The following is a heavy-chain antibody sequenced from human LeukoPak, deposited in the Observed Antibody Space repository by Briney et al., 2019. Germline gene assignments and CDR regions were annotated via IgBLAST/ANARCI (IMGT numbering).Heavy chain of an antibody. Sequence: GASVKVSCKASGYTFTSYTISWVRQAPGQGLEWMGWISAYNGYTNYAQKLQGRVTMTTDTSTSTAYMELRSLRSDDTAVYYCARVWEVRVVVTRYYFDYWGQGTLVTVSS. D-gene: IGHD3-22*01. CDR3: ARVWEVRVVVTRYYFDY. CDR1: GYTFTSYT. V-gene: IGHV1-18*01. CDR2: ISAYNGYT. J-gene: IGHJ4*02.